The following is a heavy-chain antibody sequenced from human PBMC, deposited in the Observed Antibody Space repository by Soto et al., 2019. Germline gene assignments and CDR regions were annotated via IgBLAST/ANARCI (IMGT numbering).Heavy chain of an antibody. CDR1: GGTFSSYA. D-gene: IGHD6-13*01. CDR2: IVPPFRTT. V-gene: IGHV1-69*06. Sequence: QVQLVQSGAEAKKPGSSVKVSCKTSGGTFSSYAISWVRQAPGQGLEWMGGIVPPFRTTNYAQKFQGRVTITADTSTYTVYKELRGLISADTAVYYCARGGYSNSWSTLLDRSGMDVWGQGTTVTVSS. J-gene: IGHJ6*02. CDR3: ARGGYSNSWSTLLDRSGMDV.